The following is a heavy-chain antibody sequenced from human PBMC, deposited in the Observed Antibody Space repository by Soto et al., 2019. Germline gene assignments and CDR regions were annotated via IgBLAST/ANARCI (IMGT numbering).Heavy chain of an antibody. CDR2: ISVSGSNT. CDR3: ARVVLLHFDL. CDR1: GFSFSPYA. J-gene: IGHJ4*02. V-gene: IGHV3-23*01. D-gene: IGHD2-8*02. Sequence: GGSRRRSWVSSGFSFSPYAMSWVRQAPGKGLEWVSGISVSGSNTYYADSVKGRFTISRDNSRNTMFLQMKSLRAEDAAIYFCARVVLLHFDLWGQGALVTVFS.